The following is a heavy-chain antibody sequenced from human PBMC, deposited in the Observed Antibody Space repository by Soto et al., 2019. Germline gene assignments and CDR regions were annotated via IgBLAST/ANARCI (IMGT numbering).Heavy chain of an antibody. V-gene: IGHV4-30-4*01. J-gene: IGHJ4*02. Sequence: SETLSLTCTVSGGSISSGDYYWSWIRQPPGKGLEWIGYIYFSGSTYYNPSLKSRVTISVDTSKNQFSLKLSSVTAADTAVYYCAREGGRGYSGYDLNYFDYWGQGTLVTVSS. D-gene: IGHD5-12*01. CDR1: GGSISSGDYY. CDR2: IYFSGST. CDR3: AREGGRGYSGYDLNYFDY.